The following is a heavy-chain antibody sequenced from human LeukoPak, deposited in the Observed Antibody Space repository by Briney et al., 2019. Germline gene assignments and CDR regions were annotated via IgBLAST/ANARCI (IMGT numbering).Heavy chain of an antibody. CDR1: GFTFSSYW. CDR3: ARDYILGAAAGTFDY. CDR2: IKQDGSEK. D-gene: IGHD6-13*01. Sequence: GGSLRLSCAASGFTFSSYWMSWVRQAPGKGLEWVANIKQDGSEKYYVDSVKGRFTISRDNAKNSLYLQMNSLRAEDTAVYYCARDYILGAAAGTFDYWGQGTLVTVSS. V-gene: IGHV3-7*01. J-gene: IGHJ4*02.